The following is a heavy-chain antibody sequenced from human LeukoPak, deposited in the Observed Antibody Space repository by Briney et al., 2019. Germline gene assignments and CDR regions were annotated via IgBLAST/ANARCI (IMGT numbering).Heavy chain of an antibody. V-gene: IGHV3-30*03. D-gene: IGHD2/OR15-2a*01. CDR3: VRGKYYSA. Sequence: PGRSLRLSCAASGFTFSSHGMHWVRQAPGKGLEWVAVISPDGSNRNYADSVKGRFTISRDTARNSLFLQMDSLRADDSGVYYCVRGKYYSAWGQGTLVTVSS. CDR1: GFTFSSHG. J-gene: IGHJ5*02. CDR2: ISPDGSNR.